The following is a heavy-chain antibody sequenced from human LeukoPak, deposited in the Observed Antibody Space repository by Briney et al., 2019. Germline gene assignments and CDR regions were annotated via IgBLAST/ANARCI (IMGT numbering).Heavy chain of an antibody. J-gene: IGHJ6*01. CDR1: RYTFTGYY. CDR2: INPKSGGT. V-gene: IGHV1-2*02. D-gene: IGHD1-20*01. CDR3: PRPITGTALTYYYYAMDV. Sequence: ASVKVSCKASRYTFTGYYMHWVRQAPGQGVEWVGWINPKSGGTYYAQRFQGRATMTRHTSINPAYMELSRLRADDTAVYYCPRPITGTALTYYYYAMDVRLQGGTV.